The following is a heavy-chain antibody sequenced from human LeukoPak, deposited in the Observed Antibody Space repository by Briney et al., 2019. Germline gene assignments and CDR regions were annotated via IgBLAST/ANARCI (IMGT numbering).Heavy chain of an antibody. Sequence: SETLSLTCTVSGGSISSSSYYWGWIRQPPGKGLEWIGYIYYSGSTNYNPSLKSRVTISVDTSKNQFSLKLSSVTAADTAVYYCARWYYYYVDVWGKGTTVTVSS. V-gene: IGHV4-61*05. CDR2: IYYSGST. J-gene: IGHJ6*03. CDR1: GGSISSSSYY. CDR3: ARWYYYYVDV.